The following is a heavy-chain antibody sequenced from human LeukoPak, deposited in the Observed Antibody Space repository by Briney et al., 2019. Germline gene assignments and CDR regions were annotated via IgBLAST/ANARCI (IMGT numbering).Heavy chain of an antibody. J-gene: IGHJ4*02. CDR1: GGSISSYY. Sequence: SETLSLTCSVSGGSISSYYWSWIRQPPGKGLEWIGYMSYSGSANYNPSLRSRVTISVDTSKNQFSLKLTSVTAADTAVYYCARVARGYSYGLNCNFDYWGQGILVTVSS. D-gene: IGHD5-18*01. CDR3: ARVARGYSYGLNCNFDY. V-gene: IGHV4-59*01. CDR2: MSYSGSA.